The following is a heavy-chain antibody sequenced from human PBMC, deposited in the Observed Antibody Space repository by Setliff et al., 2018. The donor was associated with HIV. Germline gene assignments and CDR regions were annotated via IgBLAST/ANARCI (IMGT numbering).Heavy chain of an antibody. D-gene: IGHD3-9*01. CDR1: GYSISSGYY. CDR2: IYHSGST. CDR3: ARDRHDTLTGSTGWYFDL. J-gene: IGHJ2*01. Sequence: NPSETLSLTCAVSGYSISSGYYWGWIRQPPGKGLEWIGSIYHSGSTYYNPSLKSRVTISVDTSKNQFSLKLSSVTAADTAVYYCARDRHDTLTGSTGWYFDLWGRGTLVTVSS. V-gene: IGHV4-38-2*02.